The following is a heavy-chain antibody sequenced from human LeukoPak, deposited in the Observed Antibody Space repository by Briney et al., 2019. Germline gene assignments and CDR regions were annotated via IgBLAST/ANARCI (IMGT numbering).Heavy chain of an antibody. CDR3: ARGRGGSYVFDY. D-gene: IGHD1-26*01. V-gene: IGHV3-53*01. CDR2: IYIGGST. CDR1: GGSISSGSYY. J-gene: IGHJ4*02. Sequence: ETLSLTCTVSGGSISSGSYYWSWVRQAPGKGLEWVSVIYIGGSTYYADSVKGRFTISRDNSKNTVYLQMNSLRAEDTAVYYCARGRGGSYVFDYWGQGTLVTVSS.